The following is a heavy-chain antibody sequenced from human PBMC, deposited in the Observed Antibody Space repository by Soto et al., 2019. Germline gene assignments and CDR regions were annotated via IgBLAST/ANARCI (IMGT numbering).Heavy chain of an antibody. D-gene: IGHD3-22*01. CDR1: GGSISSGDYY. V-gene: IGHV4-30-4*01. Sequence: SETLSLTCTVSGGSISSGDYYWSWIRQPTGKGLEGIGYIYYSGRTYYNPSLKSRVTISVDTSKNQFSLKLSSVTAADTAVYYCAREGRYHYYDSSGYGEPGAHFDYWGQGTLVTVSS. J-gene: IGHJ4*02. CDR3: AREGRYHYYDSSGYGEPGAHFDY. CDR2: IYYSGRT.